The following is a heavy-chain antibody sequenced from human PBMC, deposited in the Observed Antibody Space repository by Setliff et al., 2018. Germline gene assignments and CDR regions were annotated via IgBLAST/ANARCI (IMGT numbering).Heavy chain of an antibody. V-gene: IGHV1-2*02. CDR3: ARAPRLEWILPTFDY. Sequence: ASVKVSCKTSGYPFVGYFIYWMRQAPGQGLEWVGWIDPKSGRTKYAVKFQGRVTMTRDTSSSTIYMEVNSLTSDDTAVYFCARAPRLEWILPTFDYWGQGTPVTVSS. D-gene: IGHD3-3*01. J-gene: IGHJ4*02. CDR1: GYPFVGYF. CDR2: IDPKSGRT.